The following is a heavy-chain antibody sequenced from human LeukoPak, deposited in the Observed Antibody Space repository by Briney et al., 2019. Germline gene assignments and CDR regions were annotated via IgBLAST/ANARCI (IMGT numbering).Heavy chain of an antibody. CDR3: ARHNHNYYDSSGYPY. V-gene: IGHV4-34*01. D-gene: IGHD3-22*01. CDR1: GGSFSDYY. J-gene: IGHJ4*02. CDR2: INHSGST. Sequence: SETLSLTCAVYGGSFSDYYWTWIRQPPGKGLEWIREINHSGSTNYSPSLKSRVTISVDTSKNQFSLKLSSVTAADTAVYYCARHNHNYYDSSGYPYWGQGTLVTVSS.